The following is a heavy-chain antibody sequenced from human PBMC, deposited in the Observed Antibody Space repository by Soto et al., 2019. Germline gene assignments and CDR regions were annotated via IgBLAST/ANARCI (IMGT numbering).Heavy chain of an antibody. CDR2: IIPIFGTA. D-gene: IGHD3-22*01. Sequence: ASVKVSCKASGGTFSSYAISWVRQAPGQGLEWMGGIIPIFGTANYAQKFQGRVTITADESTSTAYMELSSLRSEDTAVYYCARPQTTSFYYYDSSGYRNWFDPWGQGTLVTVSS. CDR1: GGTFSSYA. V-gene: IGHV1-69*13. J-gene: IGHJ5*02. CDR3: ARPQTTSFYYYDSSGYRNWFDP.